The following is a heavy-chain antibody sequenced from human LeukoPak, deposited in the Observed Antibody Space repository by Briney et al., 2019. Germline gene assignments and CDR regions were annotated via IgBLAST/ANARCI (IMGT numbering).Heavy chain of an antibody. CDR1: GYTFTNYG. CDR3: ARHYYGSGSYIDY. Sequence: ASVKVSCKASGYTFTNYGITWVRQASGQGLEWMGWTSVYNGNTVYTQKLQGRVTMTTDTSTSTVYMELRSLRSDDTAMYYCARHYYGSGSYIDYWGQGTLVTVSS. D-gene: IGHD3-10*01. J-gene: IGHJ4*02. V-gene: IGHV1-18*01. CDR2: TSVYNGNT.